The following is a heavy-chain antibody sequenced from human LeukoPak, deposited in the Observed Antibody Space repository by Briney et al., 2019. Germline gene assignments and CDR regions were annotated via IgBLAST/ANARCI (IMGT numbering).Heavy chain of an antibody. CDR3: AKSGTRSSWSPRVKTYLDY. CDR1: GFTFSSYA. CDR2: ISGSDGST. D-gene: IGHD6-13*01. J-gene: IGHJ4*02. V-gene: IGHV3-23*01. Sequence: GGSPRLSCAASGFTFSSYAMSWVRQAPGKGLEWVSGISGSDGSTNYADSVKGRFTISRDNSKNTLYLQMNSLRAEDTAVYYCAKSGTRSSWSPRVKTYLDYWGQGTLVTVSS.